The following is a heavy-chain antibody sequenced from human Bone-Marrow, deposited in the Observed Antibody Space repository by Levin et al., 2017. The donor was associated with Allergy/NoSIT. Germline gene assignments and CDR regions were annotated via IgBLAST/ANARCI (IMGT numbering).Heavy chain of an antibody. Sequence: PSETLSLTCTVSGGSISSGSYYWSWIRQPAGKGLEWIGRIYTSGSTNYNPSLKSRVTISVDTSKNQFSLKLSSVTAADTAVYYCARDLRGVNVEYFDYWGQGTLVTVSS. V-gene: IGHV4-61*02. CDR1: GGSISSGSYY. J-gene: IGHJ4*02. D-gene: IGHD1-1*01. CDR3: ARDLRGVNVEYFDY. CDR2: IYTSGST.